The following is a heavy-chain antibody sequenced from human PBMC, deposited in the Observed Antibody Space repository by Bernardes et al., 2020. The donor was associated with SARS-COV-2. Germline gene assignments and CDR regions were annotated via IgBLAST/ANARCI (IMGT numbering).Heavy chain of an antibody. J-gene: IGHJ4*02. CDR2: IYYNGNN. D-gene: IGHD1-26*01. CDR3: VRSRDAYFHGGS. Sequence: SETLSLTCTVSGGSISNYYWTWIRKPPRKGLEWIGYIYYNGNNKYNPSLKSRVTISLDTSKNQLSLELTSVTAADTAVYYCVRSRDAYFHGGSWGQGTLVTVSS. CDR1: GGSISNYY. V-gene: IGHV4-59*01.